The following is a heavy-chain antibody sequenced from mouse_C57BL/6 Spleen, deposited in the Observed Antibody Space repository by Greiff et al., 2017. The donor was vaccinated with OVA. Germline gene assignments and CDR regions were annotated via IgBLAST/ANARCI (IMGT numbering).Heavy chain of an antibody. Sequence: VKLMESGAELMKPGASVKLSCKATGYTFTGYWIEWVKQRPGHGLEWIGEILPGSGSTNYNEKFKGKATFTADTSSNTAYMQLSSLTTEDSAIYYCARFFSYDYDGYYFDYWGQGTTLTVSS. J-gene: IGHJ2*01. CDR1: GYTFTGYW. CDR3: ARFFSYDYDGYYFDY. V-gene: IGHV1-9*01. CDR2: ILPGSGST. D-gene: IGHD2-4*01.